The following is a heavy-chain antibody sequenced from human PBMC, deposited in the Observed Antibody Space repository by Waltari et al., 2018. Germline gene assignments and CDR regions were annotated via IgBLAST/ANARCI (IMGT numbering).Heavy chain of an antibody. CDR2: IIPIRGIA. CDR3: AANYYDSSGYYYY. CDR1: VGTFSRYA. V-gene: IGHV1-69*04. D-gene: IGHD3-22*01. J-gene: IGHJ4*02. Sequence: QVQLVQSGAEVKKPGSSVKVSCKASVGTFSRYALSWVRPAPGQGLEWMGGIIPIRGIANYAQKFQGRVTITADESTSTAYMELSSLRSEDTGVYYCAANYYDSSGYYYYWGQGTLVTVSS.